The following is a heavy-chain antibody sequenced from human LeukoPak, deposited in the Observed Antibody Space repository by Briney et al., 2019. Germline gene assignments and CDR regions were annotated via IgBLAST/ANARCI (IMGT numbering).Heavy chain of an antibody. CDR1: GGSMSSYY. J-gene: IGHJ4*02. CDR3: ARAHPGDYSDFQFDY. CDR2: IYYSGST. D-gene: IGHD4-11*01. Sequence: SETLSLTCTVSGGSMSSYYWNWIRQPPGKGLEWIGYIYYSGSTNYNPSLKSRVTILVDTSKNQFSLKLSSVTAADTAVYYCARAHPGDYSDFQFDYWGQGTLVTVSS. V-gene: IGHV4-59*01.